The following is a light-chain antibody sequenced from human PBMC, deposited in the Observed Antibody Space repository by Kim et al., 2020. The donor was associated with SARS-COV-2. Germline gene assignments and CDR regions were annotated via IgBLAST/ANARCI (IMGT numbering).Light chain of an antibody. V-gene: IGLV3-25*03. CDR1: GLPKQY. J-gene: IGLJ3*02. CDR3: QSSDWSGPYFVM. Sequence: PVQPAMSTRSVYGLPKQYAYWYQQKPGQAPVVVMYKATERPPGIPERFSGSSSGTTATLTINGVLAEDEADYYCQSSDWSGPYFVMFGGGTQLTVL. CDR2: KAT.